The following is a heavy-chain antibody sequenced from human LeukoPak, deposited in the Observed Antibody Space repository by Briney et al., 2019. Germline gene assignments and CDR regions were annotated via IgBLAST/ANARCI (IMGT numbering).Heavy chain of an antibody. Sequence: SQTLSLNCAVSGGSISSGGYSWSWIRQPPGKGLEWIGYIYHSGSTYYNPSLKSRVTISVDRSKNQFSLKLSSVAAADTAVYYCARGSYDILTGLAGGDGMDVWGQGTTVTVSS. CDR3: ARGSYDILTGLAGGDGMDV. V-gene: IGHV4-30-2*01. CDR2: IYHSGST. J-gene: IGHJ6*02. CDR1: GGSISSGGYS. D-gene: IGHD3-9*01.